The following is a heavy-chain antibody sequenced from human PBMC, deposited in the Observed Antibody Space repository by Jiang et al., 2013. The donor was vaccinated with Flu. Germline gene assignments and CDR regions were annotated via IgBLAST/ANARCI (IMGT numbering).Heavy chain of an antibody. J-gene: IGHJ4*02. CDR1: GGTFSSFA. Sequence: AEVKKPGSSVKVSCRATGGTFSSFAFGWVRRAPGKGLEWMGGIIPDRGTGNYAQRFQGRLTITADDSTRTAYMELNSLRLEDTAVYYCAKGSSTHDYIDYWGQGTLVTVSS. CDR3: AKGSSTHDYIDY. CDR2: IIPDRGTG. V-gene: IGHV1-69*01.